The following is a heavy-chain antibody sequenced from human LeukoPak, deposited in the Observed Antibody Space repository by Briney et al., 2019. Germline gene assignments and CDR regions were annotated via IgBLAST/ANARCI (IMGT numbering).Heavy chain of an antibody. Sequence: GGSLRLSCAASGFTFSNYWMSWVRQAPGKGLEWVANIKEDGSEKYYVDSVKGRFTISRDNAKNSLYLQMNSLRAEDTAVYYCARGGRGYYDSRDAFDIWGQGTMVTVSS. J-gene: IGHJ3*02. CDR2: IKEDGSEK. D-gene: IGHD3-22*01. CDR3: ARGGRGYYDSRDAFDI. V-gene: IGHV3-7*04. CDR1: GFTFSNYW.